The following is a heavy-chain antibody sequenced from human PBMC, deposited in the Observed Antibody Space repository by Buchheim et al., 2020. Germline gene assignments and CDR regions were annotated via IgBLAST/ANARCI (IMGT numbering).Heavy chain of an antibody. V-gene: IGHV3-30*18. CDR2: ISYDGNKK. CDR3: AKNRDPYLYLREFDY. Sequence: QVQLVESGGGVVQTGRSLRLSCAASGFTFSSYGMHWVRQAPGKGLEWVALISYDGNKKYFADSVKGRFTISRDNSQNMLYLQMSSLKTEDTAIYYCAKNRDPYLYLREFDYWGQGTL. J-gene: IGHJ4*02. CDR1: GFTFSSYG. D-gene: IGHD2-2*02.